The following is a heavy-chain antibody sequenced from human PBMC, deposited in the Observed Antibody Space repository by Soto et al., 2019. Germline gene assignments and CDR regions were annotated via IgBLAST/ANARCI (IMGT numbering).Heavy chain of an antibody. CDR2: IYWNDDK. J-gene: IGHJ4*02. CDR3: AHSFHVDYDFWSGYPPDHYFDY. CDR1: GFSLSTSGVG. V-gene: IGHV2-5*01. D-gene: IGHD3-3*01. Sequence: SGPTLVKPTQTLTLTCTFSGFSLSTSGVGVGWIRQPPGKTLEWLALIYWNDDKRYSPSLKSRLTITKDTSKNQVVLTMTNMDPVDTATYYCAHSFHVDYDFWSGYPPDHYFDYWGQGTLVTVSS.